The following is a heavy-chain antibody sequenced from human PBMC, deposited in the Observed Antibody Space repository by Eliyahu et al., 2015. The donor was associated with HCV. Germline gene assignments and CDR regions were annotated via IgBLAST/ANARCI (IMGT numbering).Heavy chain of an antibody. Sequence: QVQLVQSGAEXKKPGSSMKVSXXASGYTFTSYGIXWVRQAPGXGLEWMGWISAYNGNTHYAQKVQGRVTMTTDTSTSTVYMELRSLRSDDTAVYYCARRDRDYSGNNDYWGQGTLVTVSS. J-gene: IGHJ4*02. D-gene: IGHD4-23*01. CDR3: ARRDRDYSGNNDY. V-gene: IGHV1-18*01. CDR2: ISAYNGNT. CDR1: GYTFTSYG.